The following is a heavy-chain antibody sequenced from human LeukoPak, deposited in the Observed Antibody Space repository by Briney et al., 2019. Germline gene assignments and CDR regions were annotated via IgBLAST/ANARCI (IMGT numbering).Heavy chain of an antibody. V-gene: IGHV3-30-3*02. CDR1: GFTFSGYP. J-gene: IGHJ6*02. CDR3: AKGYGYHYYYYGMDV. CDR2: ISYDGSNK. Sequence: PGGSLRLSCAASGFTFSGYPIHWVRQAPGKGLEWVAVISYDGSNKYYADSVKGRFTISRDNSKNTLYLQMNSLRAEDTAVYYCAKGYGYHYYYYGMDVWGQGTTVTVSS. D-gene: IGHD5-18*01.